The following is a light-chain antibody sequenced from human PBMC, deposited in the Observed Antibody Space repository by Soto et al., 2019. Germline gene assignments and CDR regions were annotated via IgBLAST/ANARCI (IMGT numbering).Light chain of an antibody. CDR1: QSVSSSY. CDR2: GAS. J-gene: IGKJ1*01. Sequence: EIVLTQSPGTLSLSPGERATLSCRASQSVSSSYLAWYQQKPGQAPRLLIYGASSRATDIPDRSSGSGSGTDFTLTISRLEPEDFAVYYCQQYGSSPRTFGQGTKVDIK. V-gene: IGKV3-20*01. CDR3: QQYGSSPRT.